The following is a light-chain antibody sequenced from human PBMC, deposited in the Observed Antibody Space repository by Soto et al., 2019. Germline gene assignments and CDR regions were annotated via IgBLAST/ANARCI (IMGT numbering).Light chain of an antibody. CDR1: QSIINY. V-gene: IGKV1-39*01. Sequence: DMEMTQSPLSLSASVGDRVTITCRASQSIINYLNWYQHKPGKVPKLLIYAASSLQSGVPTRFSGSGSGTDFTLTINSLQPEDFATYYCQQSYGTPLTFGGGTKIEIK. J-gene: IGKJ4*01. CDR2: AAS. CDR3: QQSYGTPLT.